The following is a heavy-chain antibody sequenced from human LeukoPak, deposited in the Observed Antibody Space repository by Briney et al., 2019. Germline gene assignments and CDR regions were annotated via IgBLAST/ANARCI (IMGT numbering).Heavy chain of an antibody. D-gene: IGHD3-22*01. Sequence: PGASVKVSCKVSGYTLTELSMHWVRQAPGKGLEWMGGFDPEDGETIYAQKFQGRVTMTEDTSTDTAYMELSSLRSEDTAVYYCATVPYYYDRSLYYFDYWGQGTLVTVSS. CDR2: FDPEDGET. CDR3: ATVPYYYDRSLYYFDY. V-gene: IGHV1-24*01. CDR1: GYTLTELS. J-gene: IGHJ4*02.